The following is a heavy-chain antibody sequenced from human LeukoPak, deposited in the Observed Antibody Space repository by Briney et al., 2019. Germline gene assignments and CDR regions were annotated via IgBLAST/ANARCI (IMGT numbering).Heavy chain of an antibody. J-gene: IGHJ6*02. Sequence: ASVKVSCKASGYTFTSYYMHWVRQAPGQGLEWMGIINPSGGSTSYAQKFQGRVTMTRDTSTSTVYMELSSLRSEDTAVYYCARDASGVVVVAAKIRYYGMDAWGQGTTVTVSS. CDR2: INPSGGST. CDR3: ARDASGVVVVAAKIRYYGMDA. CDR1: GYTFTSYY. D-gene: IGHD2-15*01. V-gene: IGHV1-46*01.